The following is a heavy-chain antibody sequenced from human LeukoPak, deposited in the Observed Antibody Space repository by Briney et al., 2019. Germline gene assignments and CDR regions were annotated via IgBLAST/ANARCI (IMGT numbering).Heavy chain of an antibody. CDR2: ITGRASST. Sequence: GGSLRLSCAASGFSLKTCAMSWVRQAPGKGLEWVSGITGRASSTYHADSVKGRVTISRDNSKNILYLQITSLRAEDTALYICAKSSAGSYAGNFYSWGQGTLVTVSS. V-gene: IGHV3-23*01. J-gene: IGHJ4*02. CDR1: GFSLKTCA. D-gene: IGHD3-16*01. CDR3: AKSSAGSYAGNFYS.